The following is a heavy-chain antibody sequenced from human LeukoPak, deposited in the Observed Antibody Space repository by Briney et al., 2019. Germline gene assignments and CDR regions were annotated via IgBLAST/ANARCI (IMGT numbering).Heavy chain of an antibody. J-gene: IGHJ4*02. V-gene: IGHV4-34*01. D-gene: IGHD1-14*01. CDR1: GGSFSGYY. CDR2: INHSGST. CDR3: ARVWAQTGGYFDY. Sequence: SETLSLTCAVYGGSFSGYYWSWIRQPPGKGLEWIGEINHSGSTNYNPSLKSRVTISVDTSKNQFSLKLSSVTAADTAVYYCARVWAQTGGYFDYWGQGTLVTVSS.